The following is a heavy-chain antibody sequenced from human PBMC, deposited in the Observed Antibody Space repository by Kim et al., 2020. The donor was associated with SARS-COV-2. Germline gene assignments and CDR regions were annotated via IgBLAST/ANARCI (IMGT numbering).Heavy chain of an antibody. D-gene: IGHD1-1*01. V-gene: IGHV3-23*01. CDR1: GFAFSSYA. Sequence: GGSLRLSCAASGFAFSSYAMSWVRQAPGKGLEWVSAITGSGGNTNYADSVKGRFTISRDNSKNTLYLQMNSLRAEDTAVYYCAKRLERRFDYWGQGTLVTVSS. CDR2: ITGSGGNT. J-gene: IGHJ4*02. CDR3: AKRLERRFDY.